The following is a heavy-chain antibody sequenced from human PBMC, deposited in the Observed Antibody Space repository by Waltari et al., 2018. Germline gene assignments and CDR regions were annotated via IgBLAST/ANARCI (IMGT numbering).Heavy chain of an antibody. CDR3: ARMVGYCSGGNCYAPYYFDS. D-gene: IGHD2-15*01. Sequence: QVTLRESGPALVKPTQTLTLTCTFSGFSLSTGGMCVRWFRQPPGKALEWLARIDWDDEKKYRTSLKTRLTISKDTSKNQVVLTMTNVDPVDTATYYCARMVGYCSGGNCYAPYYFDSWGQGTLVTVSS. V-gene: IGHV2-70*13. CDR2: IDWDDEK. J-gene: IGHJ4*02. CDR1: GFSLSTGGMC.